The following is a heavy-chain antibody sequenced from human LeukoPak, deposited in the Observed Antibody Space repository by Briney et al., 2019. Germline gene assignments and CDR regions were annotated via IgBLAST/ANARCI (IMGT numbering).Heavy chain of an antibody. CDR2: ISGTGGST. CDR3: AKGLSSGDYGLHY. V-gene: IGHV3-23*01. Sequence: PGGSLRLSCAASGFTFSSYAMNWVRRAPGKGLEWGSTISGTGGSTYYADSVKGRFTISRDTSKNTLYLQMNSLRAEDTAVYYCAKGLSSGDYGLHYWGQGTLVTVSS. CDR1: GFTFSSYA. D-gene: IGHD4-17*01. J-gene: IGHJ4*02.